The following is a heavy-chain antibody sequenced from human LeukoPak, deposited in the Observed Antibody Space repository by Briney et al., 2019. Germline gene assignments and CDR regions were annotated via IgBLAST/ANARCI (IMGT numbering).Heavy chain of an antibody. CDR1: GGSISSSSYY. CDR3: ARQGVTGTSDAFDI. J-gene: IGHJ3*02. D-gene: IGHD2-21*02. CDR2: IYSSGST. V-gene: IGHV4-39*01. Sequence: SETLSLTCIVSGGSISSSSYYWGWIPQPPGKGRKGIVSIYSSGSTYYHPSLKSRVSISVDTSKNQFSLKLSSVTAADTAVYSCARQGVTGTSDAFDIWGQGTMVTVSS.